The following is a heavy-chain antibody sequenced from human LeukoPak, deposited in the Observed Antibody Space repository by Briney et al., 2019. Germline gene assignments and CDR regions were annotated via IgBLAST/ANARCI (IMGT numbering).Heavy chain of an antibody. CDR2: IRYDGSNK. CDR3: AKDRLRYCSSTSCRGGFDY. CDR1: GVTFSSYG. V-gene: IGHV3-30*02. J-gene: IGHJ4*02. D-gene: IGHD2-2*01. Sequence: HGVSLRLSCAASGVTFSSYGMHWVRQDPGKGLEWVAFIRYDGSNKYYADSVKGRFTISRDNSKNTLYLQMNSLRAEDTAVYYCAKDRLRYCSSTSCRGGFDYWGQGTLVTVSS.